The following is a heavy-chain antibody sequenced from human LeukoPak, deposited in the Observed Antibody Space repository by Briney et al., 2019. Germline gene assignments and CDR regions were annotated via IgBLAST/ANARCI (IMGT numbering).Heavy chain of an antibody. J-gene: IGHJ4*02. CDR1: GFTFSSYW. Sequence: GGSLRLSCAASGFTFSSYWMSWVRQAPGKGLEWVANIKQDGSEKYYVDSVKGRFTISRDNAKNSLYLQMNSLRAEDTAVYYCASKSGSYLVYYFDYWGQGALVTVSS. D-gene: IGHD1-26*01. CDR3: ASKSGSYLVYYFDY. CDR2: IKQDGSEK. V-gene: IGHV3-7*01.